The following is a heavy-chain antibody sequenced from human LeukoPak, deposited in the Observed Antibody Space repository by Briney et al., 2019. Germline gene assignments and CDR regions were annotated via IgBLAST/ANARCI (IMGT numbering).Heavy chain of an antibody. D-gene: IGHD3-10*01. Sequence: GRSLRLSCAASGSTFSSYWMHWVREAPGKGLVWVSRINSDGRSTSYADSVKGRFTISRDNAKNTLCLQMNSLRAEDRAMYYCARETGSGYGMDVWGQGTTVTVSS. CDR1: GSTFSSYW. J-gene: IGHJ6*02. CDR2: INSDGRST. CDR3: ARETGSGYGMDV. V-gene: IGHV3-74*01.